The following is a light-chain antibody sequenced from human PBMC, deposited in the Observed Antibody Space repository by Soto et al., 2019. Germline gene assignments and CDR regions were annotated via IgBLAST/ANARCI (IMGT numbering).Light chain of an antibody. CDR3: QVWDSSSDQVI. CDR2: DDS. J-gene: IGLJ2*01. Sequence: SYELTQPTSVSVSPGQTARITCGGTNVESKSVHWYQQRPGQAPVPVVYDDSDRPSGIAERFSGSNTGDTATLTISRVEAGDEADYYCQVWDSSSDQVIFGGGTKLTVL. V-gene: IGLV3-21*02. CDR1: NVESKS.